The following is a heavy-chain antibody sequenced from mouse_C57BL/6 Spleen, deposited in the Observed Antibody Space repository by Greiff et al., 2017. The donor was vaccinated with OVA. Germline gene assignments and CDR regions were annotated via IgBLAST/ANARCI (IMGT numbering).Heavy chain of an antibody. CDR3: ARTLPFYAMDY. CDR2: ISSGSSTI. Sequence: EVKLMESGGGLVKPGGSLKLSCAASGFTFSDYGMHWVRQAPEKGLEWVAYISSGSSTIYYADTVKGRFTISRDNAKNTLFLQMTSLRSEDTAMYYCARTLPFYAMDYWGQGTSVTVSS. J-gene: IGHJ4*01. D-gene: IGHD2-1*01. CDR1: GFTFSDYG. V-gene: IGHV5-17*01.